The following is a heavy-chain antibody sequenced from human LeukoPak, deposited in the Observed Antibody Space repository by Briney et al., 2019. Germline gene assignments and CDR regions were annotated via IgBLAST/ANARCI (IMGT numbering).Heavy chain of an antibody. CDR3: ARAKFLEWLSPIDY. Sequence: ASVKVSCKASGYTFTGYYMHWVRQAPGQGLEWMGWINPNSGGTNYVQKFQGRVTMTRDTSISTAYMELSRLRSDDTAVYYCARAKFLEWLSPIDYWGQGTLVTVPS. CDR2: INPNSGGT. J-gene: IGHJ4*02. D-gene: IGHD3-3*01. CDR1: GYTFTGYY. V-gene: IGHV1-2*02.